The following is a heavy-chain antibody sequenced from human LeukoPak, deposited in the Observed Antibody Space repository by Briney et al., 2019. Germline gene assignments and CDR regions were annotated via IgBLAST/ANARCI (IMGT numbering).Heavy chain of an antibody. J-gene: IGHJ6*02. Sequence: ASVKVSCKASGYTFTSYDINWVPQATTQGLYSMRWMNPDSGNTGYAQKFQGRATMTSNTSISTAYMELSSLRSEDTAVYYCARAGSALWFGELLYYYYGMDVWGQGTTVTVSS. CDR2: MNPDSGNT. CDR1: GYTFTSYD. V-gene: IGHV1-8*01. D-gene: IGHD3-10*01. CDR3: ARAGSALWFGELLYYYYGMDV.